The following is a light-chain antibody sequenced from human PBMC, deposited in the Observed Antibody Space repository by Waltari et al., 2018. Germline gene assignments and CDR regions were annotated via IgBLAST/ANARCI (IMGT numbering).Light chain of an antibody. CDR2: EVS. V-gene: IGLV2-14*01. CDR3: SSYTSSISWV. J-gene: IGLJ3*02. CDR1: SSDVGGYNY. Sequence: QSALTQPASVSGSPGQSITISCTGTSSDVGGYNYVSWYQHHPGKAPKLMIYEVSNRPSGVSNLFSGSKSGNTASLTISGLQAEDEAHYYCSSYTSSISWVFGGGTKLTVL.